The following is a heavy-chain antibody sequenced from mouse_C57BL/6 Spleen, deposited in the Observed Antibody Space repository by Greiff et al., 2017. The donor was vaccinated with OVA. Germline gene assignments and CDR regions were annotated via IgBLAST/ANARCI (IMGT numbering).Heavy chain of an antibody. Sequence: QVQLQQPGTELVKPGASVTLSCKASGYTFTSYWMHWVKQRPGQGLEWIGNINPSNGGTNYNEKFKSKATLTVDNSSSTVYMQLSSLTSEDSAVYYCARADSSGLGCFDDWGKGTTLTVSS. CDR1: GYTFTSYW. V-gene: IGHV1-53*01. J-gene: IGHJ2*01. D-gene: IGHD3-2*02. CDR3: ARADSSGLGCFDD. CDR2: INPSNGGT.